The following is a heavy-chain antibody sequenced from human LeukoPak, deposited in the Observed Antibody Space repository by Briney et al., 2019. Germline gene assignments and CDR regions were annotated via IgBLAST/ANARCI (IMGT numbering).Heavy chain of an antibody. CDR1: RFTFSNYA. CDR2: IGDNSGST. CDR3: ANQRGTQGSYYEFDY. D-gene: IGHD1-26*01. J-gene: IGHJ4*02. Sequence: GGSLRLSCAASRFTFSNYAMTWVRQAPGKWLEWVSSIGDNSGSTFYADSVKGRFTISRDNSKDTLYLQMNSLRAEDTAVYYCANQRGTQGSYYEFDYWGQGTLVTVSS. V-gene: IGHV3-23*01.